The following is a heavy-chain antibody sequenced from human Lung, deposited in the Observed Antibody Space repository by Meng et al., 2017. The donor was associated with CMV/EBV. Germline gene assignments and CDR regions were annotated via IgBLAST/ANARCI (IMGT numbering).Heavy chain of an antibody. V-gene: IGHV3-23*01. J-gene: IGHJ3*02. Sequence: GESLKISCAASLFTFSSYAMSWVRQAPGKGLEWVSAISGSGGSTYYADSVKGRFTISRDNSKNTLYLQMNSLRAEDTAVYYCAKGHWGCSSTSRYLDAFDIWGQGTMVTVSS. CDR3: AKGHWGCSSTSRYLDAFDI. CDR2: ISGSGGST. D-gene: IGHD2-2*01. CDR1: LFTFSSYA.